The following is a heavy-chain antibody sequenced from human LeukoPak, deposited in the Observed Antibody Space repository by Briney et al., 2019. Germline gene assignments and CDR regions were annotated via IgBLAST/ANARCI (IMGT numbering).Heavy chain of an antibody. D-gene: IGHD4-17*01. CDR3: ARETTVDYGDYVIYYYGMDV. J-gene: IGHJ6*02. CDR1: GGSISSYY. V-gene: IGHV4-4*07. CDR2: IYTSGST. Sequence: SETLSLTCTVSGGSISSYYWSWVRQPAGKGLEWIGRIYTSGSTNYNPSLKSRVTMSVDTSKNQFSLKLSSVTAADTAVYYCARETTVDYGDYVIYYYGMDVWGQGTPVTVSS.